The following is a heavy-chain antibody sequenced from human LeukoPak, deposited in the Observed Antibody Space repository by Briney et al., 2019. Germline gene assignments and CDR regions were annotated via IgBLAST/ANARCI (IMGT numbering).Heavy chain of an antibody. Sequence: PGGSLRLSCAASGFTFSSYSMNWVRQAPGKGLEWVSYISSSSSTIYYADSVQGRFTISRDNAKNSLYLQMNSQRAEDTAVYYCARGGRGGGDTIDYWGQGTLVTVSS. D-gene: IGHD2-21*01. CDR2: ISSSSSTI. CDR3: ARGGRGGGDTIDY. V-gene: IGHV3-48*01. CDR1: GFTFSSYS. J-gene: IGHJ4*02.